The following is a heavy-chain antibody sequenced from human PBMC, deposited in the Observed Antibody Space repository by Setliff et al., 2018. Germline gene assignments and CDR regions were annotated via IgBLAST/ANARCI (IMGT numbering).Heavy chain of an antibody. V-gene: IGHV5-51*01. J-gene: IGHJ2*01. Sequence: GESLKISCKASGYNFLDYWIGWVRQMPGKGLEWMGIIYPDDSDTRYSPSVQGPFTISADKSISTAYLQWSSLKASDTAFYYCARRRRFDSGGPRSPWYFDLWGRGTLVAVSS. CDR3: ARRRRFDSGGPRSPWYFDL. CDR2: IYPDDSDT. D-gene: IGHD3-22*01. CDR1: GYNFLDYW.